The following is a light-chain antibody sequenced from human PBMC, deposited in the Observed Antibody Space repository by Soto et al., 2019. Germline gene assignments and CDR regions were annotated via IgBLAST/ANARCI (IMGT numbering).Light chain of an antibody. CDR2: GAS. CDR3: QQYGYSLT. V-gene: IGKV3-20*01. CDR1: QSVSSSY. Sequence: EIVLTQSPGTLSLSPGERATLSCRANQSVSSSYLAWYQHKPGQAPRLLIYGASSRATGIPDRFSGSGSGTDFTLTISRLEPEDFAVYYCQQYGYSLTVGGGPKVEIK. J-gene: IGKJ4*01.